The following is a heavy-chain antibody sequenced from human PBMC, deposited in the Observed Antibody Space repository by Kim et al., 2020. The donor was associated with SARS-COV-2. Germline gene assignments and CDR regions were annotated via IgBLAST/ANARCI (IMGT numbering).Heavy chain of an antibody. D-gene: IGHD6-13*01. CDR3: ARLGLVAAAGTIDY. Sequence: SETLSLTCAVYGGSFSGYYWSWIRQPPGKGLEWMGEINHSGSTNYNPSLKSRVTISVDTSKNQFSLKLSSVTAADTAVYYCARLGLVAAAGTIDYWGQGTLVTVSS. V-gene: IGHV4-34*01. CDR1: GGSFSGYY. J-gene: IGHJ4*02. CDR2: INHSGST.